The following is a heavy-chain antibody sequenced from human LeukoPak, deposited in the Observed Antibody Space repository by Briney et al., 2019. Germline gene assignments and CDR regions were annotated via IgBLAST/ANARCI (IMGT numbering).Heavy chain of an antibody. J-gene: IGHJ4*02. CDR1: GDSISSGSYY. V-gene: IGHV4-61*02. CDR2: FYTTGYT. D-gene: IGHD3-10*01. Sequence: PSETLSLTCIVSGDSISSGSYYWSWIRQPAGKGLEWIGRFYTTGYTDYNPSLKSRVTISVDTSKNQFSLKLSSVTAADTAVYYCARDPPLVRGVTKVRDYWGQGTLVTVSS. CDR3: ARDPPLVRGVTKVRDY.